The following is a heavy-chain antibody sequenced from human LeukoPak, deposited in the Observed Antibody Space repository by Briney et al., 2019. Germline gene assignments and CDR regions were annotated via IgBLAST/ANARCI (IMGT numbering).Heavy chain of an antibody. CDR1: GFTFSSNA. Sequence: GGSLRLSCAASGFTFSSNAMSWGRQAPGKGLEWVSVISVSGSRAYYADFVKGRFTVSRDNSKNTVLLQMNSLRVEDTAVYYCTKDHDGMHAWGQGTTVTVSS. V-gene: IGHV3-23*01. J-gene: IGHJ6*02. CDR2: ISVSGSRA. CDR3: TKDHDGMHA.